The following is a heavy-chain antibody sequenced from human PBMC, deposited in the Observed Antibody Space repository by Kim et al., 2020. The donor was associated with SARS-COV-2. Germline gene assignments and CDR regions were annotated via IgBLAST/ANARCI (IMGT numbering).Heavy chain of an antibody. J-gene: IGHJ4*02. CDR3: AKDQVEYSSSSNFDY. D-gene: IGHD6-6*01. CDR1: GFTFRSYG. V-gene: IGHV3-30*18. Sequence: GGSLRLSCAASGFTFRSYGMHWVRQAPGMGLEWVAVMSYDGSNKYYADSVKGRFTISRDNSKNTLYLQMNSLRAEDTAVYYCAKDQVEYSSSSNFDYWGQGTLVTVSS. CDR2: MSYDGSNK.